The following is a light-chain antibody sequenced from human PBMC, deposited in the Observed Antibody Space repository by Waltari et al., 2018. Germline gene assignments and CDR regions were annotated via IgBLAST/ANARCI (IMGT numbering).Light chain of an antibody. CDR2: SNS. CDR1: SPNIGGGSD. J-gene: IGLJ3*02. Sequence: QSVLTQPPSVSGAPGQRGTISCTGSSPNIGGGSDVNWYQHHPGTVTKLLIYSNSDRPSGVPDRFSGSKSGTSASLAISGLQAEDEAYYYCQSFDSGLSGWVFGGGTKLTVL. V-gene: IGLV1-40*01. CDR3: QSFDSGLSGWV.